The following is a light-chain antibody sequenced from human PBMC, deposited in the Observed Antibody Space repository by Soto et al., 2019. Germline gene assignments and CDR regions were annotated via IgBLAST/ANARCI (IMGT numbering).Light chain of an antibody. CDR2: SNN. J-gene: IGLJ2*01. CDR1: SFNIGINA. CDR3: AVWDDSLNGVV. Sequence: QSVLTQPPSASGTPGQRVTISCSGSSFNIGINAVNWYQHLPGTAPKLLVYSNNQRPSGVPDRFSGSKSGTSASLAISGLQSEDEADYYCAVWDDSLNGVVFGGGTKVTVL. V-gene: IGLV1-44*01.